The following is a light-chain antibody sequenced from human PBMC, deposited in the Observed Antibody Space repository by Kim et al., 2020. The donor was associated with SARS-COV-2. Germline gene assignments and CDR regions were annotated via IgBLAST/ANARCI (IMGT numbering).Light chain of an antibody. V-gene: IGLV3-19*01. CDR2: GKN. Sequence: VVLGQTVRIKCQGDSLRSYYATWYQQKQGQAPILVIYGKNNRPSGIPDRFSGSSSGNTASLTITGTQAGDEADYYCNSRDSNNNVVFGGGTQLTVL. CDR3: NSRDSNNNVV. CDR1: SLRSYY. J-gene: IGLJ2*01.